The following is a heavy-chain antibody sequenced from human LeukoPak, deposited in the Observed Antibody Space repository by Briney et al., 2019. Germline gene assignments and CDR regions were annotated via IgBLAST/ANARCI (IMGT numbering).Heavy chain of an antibody. CDR1: GFTFPSYA. CDR3: AKDYSSTDWYFDL. V-gene: IGHV3-23*01. CDR2: ISGSGGST. J-gene: IGHJ2*01. Sequence: GGSLRLSCAASGFTFPSYAMSWVRQAPGKGLEWVSAISGSGGSTYYADSVKGRFTISRDNSKNTLYLQMNSLRAEDTAVYYCAKDYSSTDWYFDLWGRGTLVTVSS. D-gene: IGHD6-13*01.